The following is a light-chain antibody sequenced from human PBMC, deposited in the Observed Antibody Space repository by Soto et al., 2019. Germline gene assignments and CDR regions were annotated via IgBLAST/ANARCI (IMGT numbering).Light chain of an antibody. CDR3: QQANTFPWT. J-gene: IGKJ1*01. V-gene: IGKV1-12*01. CDR2: GVS. CDR1: QDLTSW. Sequence: HLTQSPSSVAASVGDRVTITCRASQDLTSWLAWYQQKPGKAPKLLISGVSTLQSGVPSRFSGSASGTDVTLTINGLQPEDFATYFCQQANTFPWTFGQGTKVEIK.